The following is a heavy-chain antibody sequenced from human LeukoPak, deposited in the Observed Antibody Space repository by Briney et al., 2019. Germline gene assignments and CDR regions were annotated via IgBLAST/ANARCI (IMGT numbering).Heavy chain of an antibody. J-gene: IGHJ6*04. CDR2: INQDGTEK. CDR3: AELGITMIGGV. V-gene: IGHV3-7*01. CDR1: GFTFSSYE. D-gene: IGHD3-10*02. Sequence: GGSLRLSCAASGFTFSSYEMNRVRKAPGEGLEWVANINQDGTEKYYVDSVKGRFIISRDYGKNSLFLQMNSLRVEDTAVYYCAELGITMIGGVWGKGTTVTISS.